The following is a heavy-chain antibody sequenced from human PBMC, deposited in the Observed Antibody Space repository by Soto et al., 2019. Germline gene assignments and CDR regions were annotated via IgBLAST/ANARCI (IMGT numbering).Heavy chain of an antibody. Sequence: GASVKVSCKVSGYTLTELSMHWVRQAPGKGLEWMGGFDPEDGETIYAQKFQGRVTMTEDTSTDTAYMELSSLRSEDTAVYYCATGPTVLLWFGESQTPFDYWGQGTLVTVSS. J-gene: IGHJ4*02. V-gene: IGHV1-24*01. CDR2: FDPEDGET. CDR1: GYTLTELS. CDR3: ATGPTVLLWFGESQTPFDY. D-gene: IGHD3-10*01.